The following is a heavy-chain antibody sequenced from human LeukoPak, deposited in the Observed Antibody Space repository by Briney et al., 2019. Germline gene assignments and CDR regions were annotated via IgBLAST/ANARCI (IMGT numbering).Heavy chain of an antibody. J-gene: IGHJ3*02. CDR1: GFTFSSCA. CDR2: ISYDGSNK. Sequence: PGGSLRLSCAASGFTFSSCAMHWVRQAPGKGLEWVAVISYDGSNKYYADSVKGRFTISRDNSKNTLYLQMNSLRAEDTAVYYCARDREAAFDIWGQGTMVTVSS. V-gene: IGHV3-30-3*01. CDR3: ARDREAAFDI.